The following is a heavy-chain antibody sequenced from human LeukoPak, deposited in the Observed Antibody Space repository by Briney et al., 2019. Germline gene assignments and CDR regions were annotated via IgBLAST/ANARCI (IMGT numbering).Heavy chain of an antibody. Sequence: ASVKVSCKASGYTFTGYYMHWVRQAPGQGLEWMGWINPNSGGTNYAQKFQGRVTMTRDTSISTAYMELSRLRSDDTAVYYCARGYRHYYGSGSPHGFDPWGQGTLVTVSS. CDR3: ARGYRHYYGSGSPHGFDP. D-gene: IGHD3-10*01. V-gene: IGHV1-2*02. J-gene: IGHJ5*02. CDR2: INPNSGGT. CDR1: GYTFTGYY.